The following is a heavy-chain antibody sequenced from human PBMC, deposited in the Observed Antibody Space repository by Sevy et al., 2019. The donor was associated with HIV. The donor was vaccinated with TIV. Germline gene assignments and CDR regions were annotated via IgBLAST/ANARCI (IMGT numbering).Heavy chain of an antibody. CDR2: ISYDGSDK. D-gene: IGHD2-21*01. Sequence: GGSLRLSCAASGFTFSSYTMHWVRQAPGKGLEWVALISYDGSDKYCGDSVKGRFTISRDNSKNTLYLQMNSLTPGDTAVYYCARDRYAGPNMSYLDYWAQGTLVTVSS. CDR1: GFTFSSYT. J-gene: IGHJ4*02. V-gene: IGHV3-30*04. CDR3: ARDRYAGPNMSYLDY.